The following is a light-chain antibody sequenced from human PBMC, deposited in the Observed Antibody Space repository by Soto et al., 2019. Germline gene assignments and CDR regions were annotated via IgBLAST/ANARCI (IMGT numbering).Light chain of an antibody. J-gene: IGKJ1*01. CDR3: QQSYNIPRAT. V-gene: IGKV1-39*01. CDR1: QSISSY. Sequence: DIQMTQSPSSLSASVGDRVTITYRASQSISSYLNWYQQKPGKAPKLLIYAASSLQSGVPSRFSGSGSGTDFTLTISSLQPEDFATYYCQQSYNIPRATFGQGTKVEIK. CDR2: AAS.